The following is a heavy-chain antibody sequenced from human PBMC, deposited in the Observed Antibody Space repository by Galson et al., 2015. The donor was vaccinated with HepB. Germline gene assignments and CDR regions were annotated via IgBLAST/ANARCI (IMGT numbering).Heavy chain of an antibody. CDR2: IYSGGST. D-gene: IGHD4-17*01. V-gene: IGHV3-53*04. Sequence: SLRLSCAGYGFTVSSHYMSWVRQAPGKGLEWVSVIYSGGSTYYADSVKGRFTISRHNSKNTLYLQMNSLRTEDTAVYYCARGHTVTEYDYWGQGTLVTVSS. CDR3: ARGHTVTEYDY. CDR1: GFTVSSHY. J-gene: IGHJ4*02.